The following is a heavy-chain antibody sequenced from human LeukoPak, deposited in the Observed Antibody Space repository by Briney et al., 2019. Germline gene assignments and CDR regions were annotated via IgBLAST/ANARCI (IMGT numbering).Heavy chain of an antibody. Sequence: GGSLRLSCAASGFTFSSYWMSWVRQAPGRGLEWVSYISSSSTTIYYADSVKGRFTISRDSAKNSLYLQMNNLRAVDTAVYFCARTPYDFWSASFSYYFDYWGQGTLVTVSS. CDR2: ISSSSTTI. D-gene: IGHD3-3*01. CDR3: ARTPYDFWSASFSYYFDY. CDR1: GFTFSSYW. V-gene: IGHV3-48*01. J-gene: IGHJ4*02.